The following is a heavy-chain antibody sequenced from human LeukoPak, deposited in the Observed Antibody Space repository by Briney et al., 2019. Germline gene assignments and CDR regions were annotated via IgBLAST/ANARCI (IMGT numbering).Heavy chain of an antibody. D-gene: IGHD2-15*01. J-gene: IGHJ4*02. V-gene: IGHV1-46*01. Sequence: GASVKVSCKASGYTFTSYYMHWVRQAPGQGLEWMGIINPSGGSTSYAQKFQGRLTMTADTSTSTAYMELTSLRSDDTAVYYCPRVPELPDYWGQGTLVTVSS. CDR1: GYTFTSYY. CDR2: INPSGGST. CDR3: PRVPELPDY.